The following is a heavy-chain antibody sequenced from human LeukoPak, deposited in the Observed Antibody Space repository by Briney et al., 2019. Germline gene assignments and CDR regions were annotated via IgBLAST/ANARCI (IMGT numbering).Heavy chain of an antibody. J-gene: IGHJ4*02. CDR1: GGSISSSSYY. V-gene: IGHV4-39*01. Sequence: SKTLSLTCTVSGGSISSSSYYWGWIRQPPGKGLEWIGSIYYSGSTYYNPSLNSRVTISVDTSKNQFSLKLSSVTAADTAVYYCARWAGSSHFDHWGQGTLVTVSS. D-gene: IGHD6-13*01. CDR2: IYYSGST. CDR3: ARWAGSSHFDH.